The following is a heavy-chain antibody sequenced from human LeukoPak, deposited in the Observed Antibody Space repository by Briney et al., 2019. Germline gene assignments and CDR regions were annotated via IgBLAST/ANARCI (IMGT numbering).Heavy chain of an antibody. Sequence: GGSLRLSCTASGSTFGDYAMSWVRQAPGKGLEWVGFIRSKAYGGTTEYAASVKGRFTISRDDYKSIAYLQMNSLKTEDTAVYYCTRDVRYSSSWYTYYYYGMDVWGQGTTVTVSS. CDR2: IRSKAYGGTT. J-gene: IGHJ6*02. V-gene: IGHV3-49*04. CDR3: TRDVRYSSSWYTYYYYGMDV. D-gene: IGHD6-13*01. CDR1: GSTFGDYA.